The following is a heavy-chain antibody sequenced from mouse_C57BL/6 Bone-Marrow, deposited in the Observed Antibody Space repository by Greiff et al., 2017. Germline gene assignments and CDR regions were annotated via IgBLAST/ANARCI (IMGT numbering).Heavy chain of an antibody. CDR1: GFTFSSYG. CDR2: ISSGGSYT. CDR3: ARPPYYYGSSYEDWYFDV. D-gene: IGHD1-1*01. V-gene: IGHV5-6*01. Sequence: EVKVVESGGDLVKPGGSLKLSCAASGFTFSSYGMSWVRQTPDKRLEWVATISSGGSYTYYPDSVKGRFTISRDNAKNTLYLQMSSLKSEDTAMYYCARPPYYYGSSYEDWYFDVWGTGTTVTVSS. J-gene: IGHJ1*03.